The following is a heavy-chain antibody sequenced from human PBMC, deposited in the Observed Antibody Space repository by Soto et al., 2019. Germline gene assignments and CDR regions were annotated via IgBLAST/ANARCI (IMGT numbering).Heavy chain of an antibody. Sequence: PSETLSLTCTVSGGSISSGDYYWSWIRQPPGKGLEWIGYIYYSGSTYYNPYLTSRVTISVDTSKNHFSLKLSSVTAADTAVYYCARVRGRILTIDYWGQGTLVTVSS. CDR1: GGSISSGDYY. CDR3: ARVRGRILTIDY. V-gene: IGHV4-30-4*01. D-gene: IGHD3-9*01. CDR2: IYYSGST. J-gene: IGHJ4*02.